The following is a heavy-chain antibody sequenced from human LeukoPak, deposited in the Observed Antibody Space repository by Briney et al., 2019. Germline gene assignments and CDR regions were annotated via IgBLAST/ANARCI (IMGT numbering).Heavy chain of an antibody. D-gene: IGHD1-1*01. CDR3: ARVAKERVGGVYYFDY. CDR1: GFTFSDYD. Sequence: GGSLRLSCATSGFTFSDYDLHWVRQASGKGLEWVSTIGTAGDTYYTGSVKGRFTISRENAKNSLYLQMNSLRAGDTAVYYCARVAKERVGGVYYFDYWGQGTLVSVSS. V-gene: IGHV3-13*01. J-gene: IGHJ4*02. CDR2: IGTAGDT.